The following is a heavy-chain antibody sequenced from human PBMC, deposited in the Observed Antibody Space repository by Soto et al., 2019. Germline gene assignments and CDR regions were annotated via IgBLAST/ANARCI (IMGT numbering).Heavy chain of an antibody. Sequence: SETLSLTCTVSGDSISSYYWSWIRQPPGKGLEWIGYIHYSGSTNYNPSLKSRVTISVDKSKNQFSLKLSSVTAADTAVYYCARDKANVLLWFGELYSPYYGMDVWGQGTTVTVSS. CDR3: ARDKANVLLWFGELYSPYYGMDV. V-gene: IGHV4-59*12. J-gene: IGHJ6*02. CDR1: GDSISSYY. D-gene: IGHD3-10*01. CDR2: IHYSGST.